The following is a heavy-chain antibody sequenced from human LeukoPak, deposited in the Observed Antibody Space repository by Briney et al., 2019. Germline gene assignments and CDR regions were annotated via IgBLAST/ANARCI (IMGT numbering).Heavy chain of an antibody. CDR1: GGSISSGGYS. D-gene: IGHD6-13*01. CDR3: ARPSYSSSWYYFDY. V-gene: IGHV4-30-2*01. CDR2: IYHSGST. J-gene: IGHJ4*02. Sequence: PSETLSLTCAVSGGSISSGGYSWSWIRQPPGKGLEWIGYIYHSGSTYYNPSLNSRVTISVDRSKNQFSLKLSSVTAADTAVYYCARPSYSSSWYYFDYWGQGTLVTVSS.